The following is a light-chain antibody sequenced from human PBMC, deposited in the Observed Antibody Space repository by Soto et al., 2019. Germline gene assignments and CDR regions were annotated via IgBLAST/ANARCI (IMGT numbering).Light chain of an antibody. CDR2: DNT. CDR1: RSNIGADYA. Sequence: QSVLTQPPSVSGAPGQRVTISCTGSRSNIGADYAVHWYQQFPGSAPKLLIYDNTNRPSGVPDRFSASKSATSASLAITGLQAEDEADYYCQSYDSSDKLIFGGGTQLTVL. J-gene: IGLJ7*01. CDR3: QSYDSSDKLI. V-gene: IGLV1-40*01.